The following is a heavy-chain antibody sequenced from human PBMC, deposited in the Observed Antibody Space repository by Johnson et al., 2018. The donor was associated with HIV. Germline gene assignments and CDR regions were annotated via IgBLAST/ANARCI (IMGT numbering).Heavy chain of an antibody. CDR3: AREGTYYYDNSGYNDAFDV. Sequence: VQLVESGGGVVRPGGSLRLSCAASAFTFDDHGMSWVRQAPGKGLVWVSRINSDGSNTKYADSVKGRFTISRDNAKNTLYLQMNGLRAEDTAVYYCAREGTYYYDNSGYNDAFDVWGQGTMVTVSS. J-gene: IGHJ3*01. V-gene: IGHV3-74*03. CDR1: AFTFDDHG. D-gene: IGHD3-22*01. CDR2: INSDGSNT.